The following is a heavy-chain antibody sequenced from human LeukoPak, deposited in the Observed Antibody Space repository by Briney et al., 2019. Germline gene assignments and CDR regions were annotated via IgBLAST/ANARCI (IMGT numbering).Heavy chain of an antibody. CDR3: AKSWVGPHYGMDV. J-gene: IGHJ6*04. Sequence: PGGSLRLSCAASEFTFSSYAMSWVRQAPGKGLEWVSAISGSGGSTYYADSVKGRFTISRDNSRNTLYLQMNSLRAEDTAVYYCAKSWVGPHYGMDVWGKGTTVTVSS. D-gene: IGHD1-26*01. CDR1: EFTFSSYA. CDR2: ISGSGGST. V-gene: IGHV3-23*01.